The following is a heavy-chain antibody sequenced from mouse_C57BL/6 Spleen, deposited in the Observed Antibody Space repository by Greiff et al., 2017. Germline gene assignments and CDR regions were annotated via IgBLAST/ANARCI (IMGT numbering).Heavy chain of an antibody. D-gene: IGHD3-3*01. J-gene: IGHJ3*01. Sequence: EVQVVESGPGLVKPSQSLSLTCSVTGYSITSGYYWNWIRQFPGNKLEWMGYISYDGSNNYNPSLKNRISITRDTSKNQFFLKLNSVTTEDTATYYCARWGGRGWFAYWGQGTLVTVSA. V-gene: IGHV3-6*01. CDR1: GYSITSGYY. CDR3: ARWGGRGWFAY. CDR2: ISYDGSN.